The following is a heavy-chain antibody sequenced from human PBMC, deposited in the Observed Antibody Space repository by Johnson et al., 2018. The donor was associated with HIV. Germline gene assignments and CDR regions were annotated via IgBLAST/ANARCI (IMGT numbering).Heavy chain of an antibody. V-gene: IGHV3-7*03. CDR1: GFIFSDYY. Sequence: VQLVESGGGLVQPGGSLRLSCAASGFIFSDYYMSWIRQAPGKGLEWVANIKEDGSAKYYVDSVKGRFTISRDNAKNSLYLQMNTLGAEDTALYYCARGPMAYDNGNDEAAFDVWGQGTMVTVS. D-gene: IGHD1-1*01. CDR3: ARGPMAYDNGNDEAAFDV. J-gene: IGHJ3*01. CDR2: IKEDGSAK.